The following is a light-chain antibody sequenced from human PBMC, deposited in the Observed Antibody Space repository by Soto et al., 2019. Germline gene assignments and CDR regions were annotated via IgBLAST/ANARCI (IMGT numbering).Light chain of an antibody. J-gene: IGKJ1*01. Sequence: EIVLTQSPGTLSLSPGERATLSCRASQSVSSSYLAWYQQKPGQAPRLLIYGASSRATGIPDRFSGSGSGTDFNLTISRREPQDFTVYYCQQYGSSRGTFGQGTKVEIK. CDR2: GAS. V-gene: IGKV3-20*01. CDR1: QSVSSSY. CDR3: QQYGSSRGT.